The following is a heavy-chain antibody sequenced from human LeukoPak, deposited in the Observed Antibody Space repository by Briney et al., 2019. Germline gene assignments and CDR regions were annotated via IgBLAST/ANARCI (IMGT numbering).Heavy chain of an antibody. CDR1: GFTLSSDG. V-gene: IGHV3-30*02. CDR3: AKDPYGGTYPSYSHY. J-gene: IGHJ4*02. Sequence: PGGSLRLSCAASGFTLSSDGMNWVRQAPGKGLDWVAFLRYDGSTAFYEDSVKGRFTISRDSSKNTLYLQMNSLTPADTAIYYCAKDPYGGTYPSYSHYWGQGTLVTVSS. CDR2: LRYDGSTA. D-gene: IGHD1-26*01.